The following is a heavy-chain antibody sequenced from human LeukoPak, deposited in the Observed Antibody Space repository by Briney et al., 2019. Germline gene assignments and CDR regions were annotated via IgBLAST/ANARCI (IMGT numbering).Heavy chain of an antibody. CDR3: ASYSSSWYAFDI. CDR2: ISAYNGNT. D-gene: IGHD6-13*01. J-gene: IGHJ3*02. Sequence: ASVKVSCKASGYTFTGYYMHWVRQAPGQGLEWMGWISAYNGNTNYAQKLQGRVTMTTDTSTSTAYMELRSLRSDDTAVYYCASYSSSWYAFDIWGQGTMVTVSS. V-gene: IGHV1-18*04. CDR1: GYTFTGYY.